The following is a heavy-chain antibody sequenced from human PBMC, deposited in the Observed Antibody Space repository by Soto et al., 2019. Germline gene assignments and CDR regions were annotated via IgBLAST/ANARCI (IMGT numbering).Heavy chain of an antibody. CDR1: GGSFGSSA. V-gene: IGHV1-69*01. J-gene: IGHJ3*01. CDR3: ARLRRAWGDAFDL. D-gene: IGHD3-16*01. CDR2: IIPVFDKA. Sequence: QVQLVQSGADVKKPGSSVKVSCKTSGGSFGSSAISCVRQAPAQGLEWMGEIIPVFDKANYAQNFQGRLTITADELTGTVFMELSSLRSEDTAVYFCARLRRAWGDAFDLWGLGTFVTVSS.